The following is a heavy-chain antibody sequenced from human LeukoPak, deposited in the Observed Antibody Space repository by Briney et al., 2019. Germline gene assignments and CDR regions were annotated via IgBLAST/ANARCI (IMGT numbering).Heavy chain of an antibody. J-gene: IGHJ5*02. D-gene: IGHD3-16*01. V-gene: IGHV1-18*01. CDR3: ARALRTEEGGNWFDP. CDR2: ISAYNGNT. CDR1: GYTFTSYG. Sequence: GASVKVSCKASGYTFTSYGISWVRQAPGQGLEWMGWISAYNGNTNYARKLQGRVTMTTDTSTSTAYMELRSLRSDDTAVYYCARALRTEEGGNWFDPWGQGTLVTVSS.